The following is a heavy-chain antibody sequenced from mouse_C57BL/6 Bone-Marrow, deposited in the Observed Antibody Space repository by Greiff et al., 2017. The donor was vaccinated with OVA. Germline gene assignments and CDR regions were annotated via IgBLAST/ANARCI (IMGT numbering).Heavy chain of an antibody. Sequence: EVQGVESGGGLVKPGGSLKLSCAASGFTFSSYAMSWVRQTPEKRLEWVATISDGGSYTYYRDNVKGRFTISRDNAKNNLYLQMSHLKSEDTAMYYCARVLITTVVAGYYFDYWGQGTTLTVSS. J-gene: IGHJ2*01. CDR2: ISDGGSYT. V-gene: IGHV5-4*01. D-gene: IGHD1-1*01. CDR1: GFTFSSYA. CDR3: ARVLITTVVAGYYFDY.